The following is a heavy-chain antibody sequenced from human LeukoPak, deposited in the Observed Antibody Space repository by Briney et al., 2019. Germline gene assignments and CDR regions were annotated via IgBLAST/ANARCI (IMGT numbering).Heavy chain of an antibody. V-gene: IGHV1-69*05. Sequence: GASVKVSCKASGGTFSSYAISWVRQAPGQGLEWMGGIIPIFGTANYAQKFQGRVTITTDESTSTAYMELSSLRSEDTAVYYCARGRYYYDSSGYYPFDYWGQGTPVTVSS. CDR2: IIPIFGTA. D-gene: IGHD3-22*01. CDR1: GGTFSSYA. CDR3: ARGRYYYDSSGYYPFDY. J-gene: IGHJ4*02.